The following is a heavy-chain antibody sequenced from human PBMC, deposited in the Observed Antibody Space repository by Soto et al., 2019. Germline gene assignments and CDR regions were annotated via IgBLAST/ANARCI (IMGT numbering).Heavy chain of an antibody. Sequence: VQLLESGGGLGQPGGALRLSCAASGFTFSSYAMSWVRQAPGKGLEWVSAISGSVGSTYYADSVKGPFNISRDNSKKTLYLQMNSLRAEDTAVYSCATDLRTPVNGKGAFNIWRKVTMVTVSS. D-gene: IGHD4-17*01. J-gene: IGHJ3*02. CDR3: ATDLRTPVNGKGAFNI. CDR2: ISGSVGST. V-gene: IGHV3-23*01. CDR1: GFTFSSYA.